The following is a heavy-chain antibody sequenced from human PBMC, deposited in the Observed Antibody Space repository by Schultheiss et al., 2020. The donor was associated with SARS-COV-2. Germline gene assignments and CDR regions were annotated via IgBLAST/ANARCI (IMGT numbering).Heavy chain of an antibody. Sequence: ASVKVSCKASGYTFTSYAMHWVRQAPGQRLEWMGWIIGDSGNTKYSQKFQGRVTITRDTSASTAYMELSSLRSEDTAVYYCARTARRDNWFDPWGQGTLVTVSS. CDR3: ARTARRDNWFDP. D-gene: IGHD5-18*01. CDR2: IIGDSGNT. V-gene: IGHV1-3*01. CDR1: GYTFTSYA. J-gene: IGHJ5*02.